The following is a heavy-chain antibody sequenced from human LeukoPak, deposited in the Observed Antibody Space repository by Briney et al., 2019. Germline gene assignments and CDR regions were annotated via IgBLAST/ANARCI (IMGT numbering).Heavy chain of an antibody. J-gene: IGHJ3*02. Sequence: PSETLSLTCTVSGGSISSYYWSWIRQPPGKGLEWIGYIYYSGSTNYNPSLKSRVTISVDTSKNQFSLKLSSVTAADTAVYYCARSEYVGAFDIWGQGTMVTVSS. CDR1: GGSISSYY. CDR3: ARSEYVGAFDI. D-gene: IGHD1-26*01. V-gene: IGHV4-59*01. CDR2: IYYSGST.